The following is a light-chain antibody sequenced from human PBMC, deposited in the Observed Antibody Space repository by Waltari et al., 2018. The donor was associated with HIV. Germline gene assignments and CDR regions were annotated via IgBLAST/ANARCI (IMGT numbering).Light chain of an antibody. CDR3: AAWDDSLNGPV. Sequence: QSVLTQPPSASGTPGQRVTISCSGSSSNIGSNTVTWYQQLPGTAPKLLIYSNNQRPSGVPDRVSCSKSGSSASLDISGLQSEDEADYYCAAWDDSLNGPVFGGGTKLTVL. CDR1: SSNIGSNT. CDR2: SNN. V-gene: IGLV1-44*01. J-gene: IGLJ3*02.